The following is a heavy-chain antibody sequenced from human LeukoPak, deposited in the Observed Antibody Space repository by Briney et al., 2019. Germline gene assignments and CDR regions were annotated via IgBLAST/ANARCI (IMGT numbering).Heavy chain of an antibody. V-gene: IGHV4-59*08. Sequence: SETLSLTCTVSGGSMINYYWSWIRLTPGKGLEWIAYAYHTGHTHYNPSLKSRATISLDTSKNQVSLKVNSVTAADTAVYYCARRWVYDKRAFDAWGQGTMVTVSS. J-gene: IGHJ3*01. CDR3: ARRWVYDKRAFDA. D-gene: IGHD3-16*01. CDR1: GGSMINYY. CDR2: AYHTGHT.